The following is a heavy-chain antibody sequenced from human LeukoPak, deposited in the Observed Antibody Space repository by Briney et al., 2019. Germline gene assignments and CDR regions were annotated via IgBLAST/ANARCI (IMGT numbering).Heavy chain of an antibody. D-gene: IGHD3-22*01. V-gene: IGHV3-30-3*01. CDR2: ISYDGSNK. CDR3: ARDGSPNYYDSSGYYY. Sequence: GGSLRLSCAASGFTFSSYAMHWVRQAPGKGLEGVAVISYDGSNKYYADSVKGRFTISRDNSKSTLYLQMNSLRAEDTAVYYCARDGSPNYYDSSGYYYWGQGTLVTVSS. CDR1: GFTFSSYA. J-gene: IGHJ4*02.